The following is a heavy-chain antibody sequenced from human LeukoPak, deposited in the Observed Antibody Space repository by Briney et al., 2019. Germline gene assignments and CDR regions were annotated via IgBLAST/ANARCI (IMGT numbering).Heavy chain of an antibody. Sequence: SETLSLTCTVSGGSISSYYWSWIRQPPGRGLEWIGYIYYSGSTNYNPSLKSRVTISVDTSKNQFSLKLSSVTAADTAVYDSARERTYAYWSGSDEYYHYMDVWNNGTTVTVSS. CDR1: GGSISSYY. CDR2: IYYSGST. J-gene: IGHJ6*03. V-gene: IGHV4-59*01. CDR3: ARERTYAYWSGSDEYYHYMDV. D-gene: IGHD3-3*01.